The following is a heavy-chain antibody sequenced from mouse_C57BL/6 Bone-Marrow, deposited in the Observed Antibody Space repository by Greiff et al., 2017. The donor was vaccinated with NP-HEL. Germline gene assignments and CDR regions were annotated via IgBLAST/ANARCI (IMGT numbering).Heavy chain of an antibody. CDR2: IYPGSGST. Sequence: VQLQQPGAELVKPGASVKMSCKASGYTFTSYWITWVKQRPGQGLEWIGDIYPGSGSTNYNEKFKSKATLTVDTSSSTAYMQLSSLTSEDSAVYYCARDHIITTVVAPYFDVWGTGTTVTVSS. V-gene: IGHV1-55*01. J-gene: IGHJ1*03. CDR1: GYTFTSYW. CDR3: ARDHIITTVVAPYFDV. D-gene: IGHD1-1*01.